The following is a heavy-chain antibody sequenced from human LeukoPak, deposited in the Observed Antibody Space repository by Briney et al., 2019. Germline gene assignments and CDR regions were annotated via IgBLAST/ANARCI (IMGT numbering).Heavy chain of an antibody. D-gene: IGHD3-22*01. Sequence: ASVKVSCKASGYTFTSHGISWVRQAPGQGLEWMGWTNTYIGNTNYAQKFQGRVTMTTDTSTSTAYMELRSLRSDDTAVYYCARDDYYDSSGYYTLWGQGTLVTVSS. V-gene: IGHV1-18*01. J-gene: IGHJ4*02. CDR1: GYTFTSHG. CDR3: ARDDYYDSSGYYTL. CDR2: TNTYIGNT.